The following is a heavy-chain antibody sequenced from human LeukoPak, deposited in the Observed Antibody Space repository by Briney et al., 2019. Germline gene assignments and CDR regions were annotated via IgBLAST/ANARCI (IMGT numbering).Heavy chain of an antibody. CDR3: AREEFDTGVLRYFHWSHYNYYGMDV. CDR2: ISSSSSYI. Sequence: PGGSLRLSCAASGFTFSSYSMNWVRQAPGKGLEWVSSISSSSSYIYYADSVKGRFTISRDNAKNSLYLQMNSLGAEDTAVYYCAREEFDTGVLRYFHWSHYNYYGMDVWGQGTTVTVSS. J-gene: IGHJ6*02. CDR1: GFTFSSYS. D-gene: IGHD3-9*01. V-gene: IGHV3-21*01.